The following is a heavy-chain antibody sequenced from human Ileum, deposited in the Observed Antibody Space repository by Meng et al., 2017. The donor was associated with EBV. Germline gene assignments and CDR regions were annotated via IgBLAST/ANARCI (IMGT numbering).Heavy chain of an antibody. D-gene: IGHD6-19*01. V-gene: IGHV1-8*01. Sequence: QVQLVQSGAEVKKPGASVKVSCKASGYTFTSYDINWVREGTGQGLEWMGWMNPNRGTTGYAQKFQGRVTMTRNISKSTAYMDLSSLRSEDTAVYYCATGVADFEYWGQGTLVTVSS. J-gene: IGHJ4*02. CDR2: MNPNRGTT. CDR1: GYTFTSYD. CDR3: ATGVADFEY.